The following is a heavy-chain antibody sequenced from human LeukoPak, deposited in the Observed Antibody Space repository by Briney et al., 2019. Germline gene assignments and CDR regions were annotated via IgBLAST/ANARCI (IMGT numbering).Heavy chain of an antibody. CDR2: INWIGGRT. Sequence: GSLRLSCAASGFTFDAYGMSWVRQAPGKGLEWVSCINWIGGRTTYADSLKGRFTISTDTAKNSLYMLMNSLRAEDTALYYCARDHEQGCSSTTRCQSDYWGQGTLVTVSS. J-gene: IGHJ4*02. V-gene: IGHV3-20*04. CDR3: ARDHEQGCSSTTRCQSDY. D-gene: IGHD2/OR15-2a*01. CDR1: GFTFDAYG.